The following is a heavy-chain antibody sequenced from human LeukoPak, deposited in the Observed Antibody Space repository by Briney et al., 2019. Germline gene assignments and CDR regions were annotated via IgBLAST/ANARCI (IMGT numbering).Heavy chain of an antibody. D-gene: IGHD3-10*01. V-gene: IGHV3-30*18. CDR1: GVTFSIYG. CDR3: AKERQPYYYGSGSFFDY. J-gene: IGHJ4*02. Sequence: PGRSLRLSCAASGVTFSIYGMRWGRQAPGEGLEWVAVISYDGSNKYYADSVKGRFTLSRDNSKNTLYIQMHSLRAEDTAVYYCAKERQPYYYGSGSFFDYWGQGTLVTVSS. CDR2: ISYDGSNK.